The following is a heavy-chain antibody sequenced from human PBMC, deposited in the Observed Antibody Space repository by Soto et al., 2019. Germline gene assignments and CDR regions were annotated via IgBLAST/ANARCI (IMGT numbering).Heavy chain of an antibody. CDR1: GFTFSSYS. D-gene: IGHD2-2*01. Sequence: GGSLRLSCAASGFTFSSYSMNWVRQAPGKGLEWVSYISSSSSTIYYADSVKGRFTISRDNAKNSLYLQMNSLRAEDTAVYYCARSFYCSSTSCYRSPSDYYYMDVWGKGTTVTVSS. V-gene: IGHV3-48*01. J-gene: IGHJ6*03. CDR3: ARSFYCSSTSCYRSPSDYYYMDV. CDR2: ISSSSSTI.